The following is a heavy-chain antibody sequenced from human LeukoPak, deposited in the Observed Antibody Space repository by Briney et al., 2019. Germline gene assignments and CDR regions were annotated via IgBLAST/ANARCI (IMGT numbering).Heavy chain of an antibody. CDR1: GGSFSGYY. Sequence: SETLSLTCAVYGGSFSGYYWSWIRQPPGKGLEWVGEINHSGSTNYNPSLKSRVTISVDTSKNQFSLKLSSVTAADTAVYYCARGYSGWYIRWFDPWGQGTLVTVSS. V-gene: IGHV4-34*01. J-gene: IGHJ5*02. D-gene: IGHD6-19*01. CDR2: INHSGST. CDR3: ARGYSGWYIRWFDP.